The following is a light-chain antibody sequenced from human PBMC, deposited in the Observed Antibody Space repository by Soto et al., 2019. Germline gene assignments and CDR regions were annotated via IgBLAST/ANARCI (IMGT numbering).Light chain of an antibody. CDR3: QQSYRTPYT. V-gene: IGKV1-39*01. CDR1: QGISTY. CDR2: DAS. J-gene: IGKJ2*01. Sequence: DIQMTQSPSSLSASLGDRVTITCRASQGISTYLVWYQQRQGRAPKLLIYDASSLLSGVPSRFSGSGSGTDFPLIISILQHEDFETYYCQQSYRTPYTFGQGTKLETK.